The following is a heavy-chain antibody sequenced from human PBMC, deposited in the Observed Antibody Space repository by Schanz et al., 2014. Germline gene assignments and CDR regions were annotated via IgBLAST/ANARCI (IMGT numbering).Heavy chain of an antibody. J-gene: IGHJ4*02. V-gene: IGHV3-30-3*01. Sequence: QVQLLQFGGGVVQPGRSLRLSCAASGFTFSSYAMHWVRQAPGKGLEWVALISNDGSIKYYADSVEGRFTIPRDNSRNTLYLQMNSLRTEDTAVYYCASPSGYSDYGTYFDFWGQGTLVTVSS. CDR1: GFTFSSYA. CDR3: ASPSGYSDYGTYFDF. CDR2: ISNDGSIK. D-gene: IGHD5-12*01.